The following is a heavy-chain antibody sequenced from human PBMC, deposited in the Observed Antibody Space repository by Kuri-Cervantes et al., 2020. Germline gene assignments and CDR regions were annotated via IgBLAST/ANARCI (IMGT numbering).Heavy chain of an antibody. J-gene: IGHJ6*02. CDR3: ARERSGSYYYGMDV. D-gene: IGHD1-26*01. CDR1: GFTFSSFD. V-gene: IGHV3-33*08. CDR2: IWYDGSNK. Sequence: GGSLRLSCAASGFTFSSFDMHWVRQAPGKGLEWVAVIWYDGSNKYYADSVKGRFTISRDNSKNTLYLQMNSLRAEDTAVYYCARERSGSYYYGMDVWGQGTTVTVSS.